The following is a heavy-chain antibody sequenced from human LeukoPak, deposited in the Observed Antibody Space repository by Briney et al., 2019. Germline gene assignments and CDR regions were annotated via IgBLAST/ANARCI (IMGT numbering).Heavy chain of an antibody. CDR1: GFTFSSFG. V-gene: IGHV3-30*02. Sequence: GGSLRLSCAASGFTFSSFGMHWVRQAPGEGLEWVAYIGYSGSDIYYADSVKGRFTISRDNSKNTAHLQLSSLRAADTALYSCARDLTERKYYIAFWGQGTLVTVSS. J-gene: IGHJ4*02. D-gene: IGHD2-8*02. CDR3: ARDLTERKYYIAF. CDR2: IGYSGSDI.